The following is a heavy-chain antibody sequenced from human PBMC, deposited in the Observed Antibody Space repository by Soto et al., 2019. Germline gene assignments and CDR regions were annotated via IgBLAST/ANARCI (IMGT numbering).Heavy chain of an antibody. Sequence: GGSLRLSCAASGFTFSSYGMHWVRQAPGKGLEWVAVISYDGSNKYYADSVKGRFTISRDNSKNTLYLQMNSLRAEDTAVYYCAKSVNYDFWSGYLQYYYMDVWGKGTTVTVSS. J-gene: IGHJ6*03. CDR1: GFTFSSYG. CDR3: AKSVNYDFWSGYLQYYYMDV. V-gene: IGHV3-30*18. CDR2: ISYDGSNK. D-gene: IGHD3-3*01.